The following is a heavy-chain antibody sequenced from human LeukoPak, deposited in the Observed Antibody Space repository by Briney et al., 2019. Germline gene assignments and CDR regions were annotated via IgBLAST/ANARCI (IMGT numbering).Heavy chain of an antibody. CDR2: ISGSGSGGST. CDR3: AKSGYNRFDY. Sequence: GGSLRLSCAASGFTFSSSAMSWVRQAPGKGLEWVSNISGSGSGGSTYYADSVKGRFTISRDNSKNTLYLQMNSLRAEDTAVYSCAKSGYNRFDYWGQGTLVTVSS. D-gene: IGHD5-24*01. J-gene: IGHJ4*02. V-gene: IGHV3-23*01. CDR1: GFTFSSSA.